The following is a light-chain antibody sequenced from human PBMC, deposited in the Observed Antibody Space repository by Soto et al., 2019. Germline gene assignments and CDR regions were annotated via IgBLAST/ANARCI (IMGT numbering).Light chain of an antibody. J-gene: IGKJ1*01. CDR1: QSVSTNN. CDR2: XAS. V-gene: IGKV3-20*01. Sequence: EIVMTQSPATLSVSPGERXXXXXXXSQSVSTNNLAWYQQRPGQAXXLLIXXASRXAXGIPXRFSGSGSGTXXTLTISRLEPXXLAVYYCQQYDNSGWTFGQGTKVDI. CDR3: QQYDNSGWT.